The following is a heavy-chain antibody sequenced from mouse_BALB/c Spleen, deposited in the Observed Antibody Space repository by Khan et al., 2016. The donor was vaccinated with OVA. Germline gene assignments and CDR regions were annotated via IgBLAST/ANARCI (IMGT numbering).Heavy chain of an antibody. CDR3: ARDTTATPY. D-gene: IGHD1-2*01. CDR2: IWAGGSK. Sequence: QVQLKQSGPGLVAPSQSLSITCTVSGFSLTSYGVHWVRQPPGKGLEWLGIIWAGGSKNYNSALMSRLSISKDNSKSQVFLKMNSPQTDDTAMYYCARDTTATPYWGQGTLVTVSA. V-gene: IGHV2-9*02. J-gene: IGHJ3*01. CDR1: GFSLTSYG.